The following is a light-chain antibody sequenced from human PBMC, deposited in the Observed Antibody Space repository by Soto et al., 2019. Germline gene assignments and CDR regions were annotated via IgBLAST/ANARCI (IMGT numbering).Light chain of an antibody. V-gene: IGLV2-14*01. CDR3: SSYTSSNTLI. J-gene: IGLJ2*01. CDR2: EVS. CDR1: SSDVGGYNY. Sequence: QSALTQPASVSGSPGQSITISCTGTSSDVGGYNYVSWYQQHPGKAPKLVIYEVSNRPSGVSDRFSGSKSGNTASLTISGLRAEDESDYYCSSYTSSNTLIFGGGTKLTVL.